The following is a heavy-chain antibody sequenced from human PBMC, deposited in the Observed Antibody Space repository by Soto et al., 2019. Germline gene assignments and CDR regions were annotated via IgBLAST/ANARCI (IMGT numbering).Heavy chain of an antibody. Sequence: LRLSCAASGFTVSSNYMSWVRQHPGKGLEWIGYIYYSGSTYYNPSLKSRVTISVDTSKNQFSLKLSSVTAADTAVYYCARAYGDYHFYFDYWGQGTLVTVSS. CDR2: IYYSGST. CDR3: ARAYGDYHFYFDY. J-gene: IGHJ4*02. CDR1: GFTVSSNY. V-gene: IGHV4-31*02. D-gene: IGHD4-17*01.